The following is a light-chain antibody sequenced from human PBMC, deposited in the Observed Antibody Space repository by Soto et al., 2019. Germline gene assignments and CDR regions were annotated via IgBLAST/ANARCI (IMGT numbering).Light chain of an antibody. V-gene: IGLV2-14*03. CDR3: SSYTSSSTYV. Sequence: QSVLTQPASVSGSPGQSITISSTGTSSDIGGYNYVSWYQQHPGKAPKLVIYDVSHRPSGVSTRFSGSKSGNTASLTISGLQAEDEADYYCSSYTSSSTYVFGTGTRSPS. CDR2: DVS. CDR1: SSDIGGYNY. J-gene: IGLJ1*01.